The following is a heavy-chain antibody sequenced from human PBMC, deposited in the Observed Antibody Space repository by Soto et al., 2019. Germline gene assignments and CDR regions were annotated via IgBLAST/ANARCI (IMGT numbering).Heavy chain of an antibody. Sequence: QVQLVESGGGLVKPGGSLRLSCGASGFTFSDYYMSWMRQAPGKGPEWVSYISKSGSTEQYAYSVKGRFTISRDNAKKSLYLQMNSLRAAASAVYYCARVRGACAIDYWGQGTLVTVSS. CDR1: GFTFSDYY. CDR2: ISKSGSTE. V-gene: IGHV3-11*01. J-gene: IGHJ4*02. CDR3: ARVRGACAIDY.